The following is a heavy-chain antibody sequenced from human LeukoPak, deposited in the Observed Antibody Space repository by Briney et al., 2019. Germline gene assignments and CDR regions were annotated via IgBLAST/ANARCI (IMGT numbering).Heavy chain of an antibody. J-gene: IGHJ5*02. CDR2: IIPIFGTA. CDR3: ARGRFLEGLPGS. V-gene: IGHV1-69*06. CDR1: GGTFSSYA. D-gene: IGHD3-3*01. Sequence: SVKVSCKASGGTFSSYAISWVRQAPGQGLEWMGGIIPIFGTANYAQKFQGRVTITADKSTSTAYMELSSLRSEDTAVYYCARGRFLEGLPGSWGQGTLVTVSS.